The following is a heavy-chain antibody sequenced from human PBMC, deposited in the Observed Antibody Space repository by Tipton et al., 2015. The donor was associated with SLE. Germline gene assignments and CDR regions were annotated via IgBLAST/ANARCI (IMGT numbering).Heavy chain of an antibody. V-gene: IGHV1-69*13. J-gene: IGHJ3*02. CDR2: IIPIFGTA. D-gene: IGHD5-18*01. CDR1: GYTLTELS. Sequence: QLVQSGAEVKKPGASVKVSCKVSGYTLTELSMHWVRQAPGKGLEWMGGIIPIFGTANYAQKFQGRVTITADESTSTAYMELSSLRSEDTAVYYCARANTAMVTWAFDIWGQGTMVTVSS. CDR3: ARANTAMVTWAFDI.